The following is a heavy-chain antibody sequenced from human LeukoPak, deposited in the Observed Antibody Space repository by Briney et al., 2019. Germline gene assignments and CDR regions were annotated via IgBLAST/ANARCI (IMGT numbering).Heavy chain of an antibody. CDR3: ATSRGSSTSCYDY. CDR1: GYTFISYD. V-gene: IGHV1-8*03. CDR2: MNPNSGNT. J-gene: IGHJ4*02. D-gene: IGHD2-2*01. Sequence: ASVKVSCKASGYTFISYDINWVRQATGQGLEWMGWMNPNSGNTGYAQKFQGRVTITRNTSISTAYMELSSLRSEDTAVYYCATSRGSSTSCYDYWGQGTLVTVSS.